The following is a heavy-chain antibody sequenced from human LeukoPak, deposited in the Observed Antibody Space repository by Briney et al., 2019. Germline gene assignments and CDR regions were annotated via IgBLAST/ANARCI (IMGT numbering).Heavy chain of an antibody. CDR3: ARAMATIRLLHAFDI. D-gene: IGHD5-24*01. CDR2: ISSSSSYI. CDR1: GFTFSSYS. Sequence: PGGTLRLSCAASGFTFSSYSMNWVRQAPGKGLEWVSSISSSSSYIYYADSVKGRFTISRDNAKNSLYLQMNSLRAEDTAVYYCARAMATIRLLHAFDIWGQGTMVTVSS. V-gene: IGHV3-21*01. J-gene: IGHJ3*02.